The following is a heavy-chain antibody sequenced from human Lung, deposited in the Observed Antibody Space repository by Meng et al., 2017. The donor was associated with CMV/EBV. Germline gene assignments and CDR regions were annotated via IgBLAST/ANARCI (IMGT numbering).Heavy chain of an antibody. D-gene: IGHD6-13*01. CDR3: ARDSRGSWYYSHGDYYYGMDV. V-gene: IGHV3-30-3*01. Sequence: GESXKISCAASGFTFSSYAMHWVRQAPGKGLEWVAVISYDGSNKYYADSVKGRFTISRDNSKNTLYLQMNSLRAEDTAVYYCARDSRGSWYYSHGDYYYGMDVXGEGXTVTVSS. J-gene: IGHJ6*04. CDR2: ISYDGSNK. CDR1: GFTFSSYA.